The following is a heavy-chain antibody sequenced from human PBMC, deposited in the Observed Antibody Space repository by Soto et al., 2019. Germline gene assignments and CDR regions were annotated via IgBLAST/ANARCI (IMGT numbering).Heavy chain of an antibody. V-gene: IGHV4-59*01. D-gene: IGHD3-10*01. CDR1: GGSISSYY. J-gene: IGHJ5*02. Sequence: PSETLSLTCTVSGGSISSYYWSWIRQPPGKGLEWIGYIYYSGSTNYNPSLKSRVTISVDTSKNQFSLKLSSVTAADTAVYYCARDRNYYGSGADWFDPWGQGTLVTVSS. CDR2: IYYSGST. CDR3: ARDRNYYGSGADWFDP.